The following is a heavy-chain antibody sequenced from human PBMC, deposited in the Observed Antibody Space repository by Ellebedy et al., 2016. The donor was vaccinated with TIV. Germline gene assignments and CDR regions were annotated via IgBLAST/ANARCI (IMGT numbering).Heavy chain of an antibody. CDR1: GFTFSHSG. D-gene: IGHD6-19*01. CDR2: IWYDGSIQ. J-gene: IGHJ4*02. Sequence: GESLKISCAASGFTFSHSGMYWVRQAPGKGLDWVAIIWYDGSIQYYADSVKGRFTISRDNSKNTLYLQMNSLRDEDTAVYFCATVRDGVWYADCWGQGTLVTVSS. CDR3: ATVRDGVWYADC. V-gene: IGHV3-33*01.